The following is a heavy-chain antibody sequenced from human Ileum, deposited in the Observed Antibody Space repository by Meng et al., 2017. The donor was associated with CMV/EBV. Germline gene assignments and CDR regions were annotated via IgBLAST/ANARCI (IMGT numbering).Heavy chain of an antibody. CDR2: IRGNGGSA. D-gene: IGHD3-10*01. Sequence: GGSLRLSCAASGFTFSAYTMTWVRQAPEKGLEWVSRIRGNGGSAAYADSVQGRFTISRDNSKSTLYLQMNTLRADDTAVYYCAKTGYYYGSGLTDWFDPWGQGTLVTVSS. J-gene: IGHJ5*02. CDR1: GFTFSAYT. CDR3: AKTGYYYGSGLTDWFDP. V-gene: IGHV3-23*01.